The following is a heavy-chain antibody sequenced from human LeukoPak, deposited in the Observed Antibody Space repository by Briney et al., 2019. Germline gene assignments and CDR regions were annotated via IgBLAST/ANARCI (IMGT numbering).Heavy chain of an antibody. D-gene: IGHD3-10*01. CDR1: GYTFTDCY. CDR3: ARTYYYGSGIHFDY. CDR2: INPNSGGT. V-gene: IGHV1-2*02. J-gene: IGHJ4*02. Sequence: ASVKVSCKASGYTFTDCYTYWVRQAPGQGLEWMGWINPNSGGTNYAQKFQGRVTMTRDTSMSTAYMELSRLRSDDTAVYFCARTYYYGSGIHFDYWGQGTLVTVSS.